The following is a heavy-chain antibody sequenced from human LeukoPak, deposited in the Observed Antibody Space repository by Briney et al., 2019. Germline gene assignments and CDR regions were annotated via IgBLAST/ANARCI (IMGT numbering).Heavy chain of an antibody. V-gene: IGHV1-24*01. CDR3: ATAPLVGVPTFLDS. D-gene: IGHD1-26*01. CDR1: GYTFTELS. Sequence: AASVKVSCKVSGYTFTELSIHWVRQAPGKGLEWMGGFDREDDEIMYARKFQGRVTVTEDTSTDTAVMELRSLKSEDTAVYYCATAPLVGVPTFLDSWGQGTLVTVSS. J-gene: IGHJ4*02. CDR2: FDREDDEI.